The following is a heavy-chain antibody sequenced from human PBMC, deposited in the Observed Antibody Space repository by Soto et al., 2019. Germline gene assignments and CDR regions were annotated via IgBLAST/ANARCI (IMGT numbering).Heavy chain of an antibody. V-gene: IGHV3-30*18. D-gene: IGHD6-13*01. CDR2: ISYDGSNK. CDR3: AKTPFIAAAGPSYYYSSGMDV. J-gene: IGHJ6*02. CDR1: GFTFSSYG. Sequence: PGGSLRLSCAASGFTFSSYGMHWVRQAPGKGLEWVAVISYDGSNKYYADSVKGRFTISRDNSKNTLYLQMNSLRAEDTAVYYCAKTPFIAAAGPSYYYSSGMDVWGQGTTVTVSS.